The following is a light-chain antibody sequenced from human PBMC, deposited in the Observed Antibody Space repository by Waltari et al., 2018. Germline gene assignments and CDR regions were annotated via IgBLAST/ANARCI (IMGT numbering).Light chain of an antibody. Sequence: EIVMTQSPATLSVSPGERATLSCRASQRVSSNLAWYQQKPGQAPRLLIYGASTRATGIPARFSGSGSGTEFTLTISSLQSEDFAVYYCQQYNNWPPVYTFGQGTKLEIK. CDR1: QRVSSN. CDR3: QQYNNWPPVYT. J-gene: IGKJ2*01. V-gene: IGKV3-15*01. CDR2: GAS.